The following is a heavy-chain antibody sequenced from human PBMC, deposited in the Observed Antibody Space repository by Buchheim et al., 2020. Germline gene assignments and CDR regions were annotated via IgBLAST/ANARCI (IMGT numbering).Heavy chain of an antibody. CDR3: ARGFNMLGGIDAFDI. CDR2: VYYGGTT. J-gene: IGHJ3*02. V-gene: IGHV4-59*01. CDR1: GDSFSSYY. D-gene: IGHD3-16*01. Sequence: QVQLQESGPGLVKPSETLSLTCTVSGDSFSSYYWSSIRQPPGKGLEFIGYVYYGGTTNYNPSLKSRSIISIDTSKIQFSLQLSSVTAADTAVYYCARGFNMLGGIDAFDIWGQGT.